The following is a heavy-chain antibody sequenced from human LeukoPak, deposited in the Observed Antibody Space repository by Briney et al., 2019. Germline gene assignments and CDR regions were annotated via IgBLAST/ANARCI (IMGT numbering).Heavy chain of an antibody. CDR1: GYTFTSNY. CDR3: ARDPRATTGTTKRGYYGMDV. Sequence: ASVKVSCKASGYTFTSNYMHWVRQAPGQGLEWLGIINPSGGSTTYAQKFQDRVTMTRDTSTSTVYVELSSLRSEDTAVYYCARDPRATTGTTKRGYYGMDVWGKGTTVTVSS. D-gene: IGHD1-1*01. CDR2: INPSGGST. V-gene: IGHV1-46*01. J-gene: IGHJ6*04.